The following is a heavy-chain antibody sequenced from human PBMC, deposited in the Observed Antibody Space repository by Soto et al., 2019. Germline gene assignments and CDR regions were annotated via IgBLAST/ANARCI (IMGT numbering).Heavy chain of an antibody. Sequence: SGPTLVKPTQTLTLTCTFSGFSLSTSGVGVGWIRQPPGKALEWLALIYWNDDKRYSPSLKSRLTITKDNSKNQVVLTMTNMDPVDTATYYCAPTAATRTHNWFDPWGQGTLVTVSS. J-gene: IGHJ5*02. CDR3: APTAATRTHNWFDP. V-gene: IGHV2-5*01. CDR2: IYWNDDK. CDR1: GFSLSTSGVG. D-gene: IGHD2-15*01.